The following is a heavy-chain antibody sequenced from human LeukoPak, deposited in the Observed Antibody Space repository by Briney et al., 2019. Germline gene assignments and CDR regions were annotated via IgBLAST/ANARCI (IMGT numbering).Heavy chain of an antibody. J-gene: IGHJ4*02. CDR2: IWYDGSYK. Sequence: GGSLRLSCAASGFTFITYGMHWVRQAPGKGLEWVALIWYDGSYKYYADSVKGRFTISRDNSKNTLYLQMNSLRAEDTAVYYCAREYYDSSDYPRQHYFDYWGQGTLVTVST. D-gene: IGHD3-22*01. V-gene: IGHV3-33*01. CDR3: AREYYDSSDYPRQHYFDY. CDR1: GFTFITYG.